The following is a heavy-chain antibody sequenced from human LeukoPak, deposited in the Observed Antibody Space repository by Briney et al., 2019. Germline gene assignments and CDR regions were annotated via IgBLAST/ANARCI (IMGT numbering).Heavy chain of an antibody. CDR2: ISAYNGNT. D-gene: IGHD5-12*01. Sequence: ASVKVSCKASGYTFTSYGISWVRQDPGQGLEWMGCISAYNGNTNHAQKLQGRVTMTTDTSTSTAYMELRSLRSDDTAVYYCARSEDIVATIDYWGQGTLVTVSS. J-gene: IGHJ4*02. CDR1: GYTFTSYG. CDR3: ARSEDIVATIDY. V-gene: IGHV1-18*01.